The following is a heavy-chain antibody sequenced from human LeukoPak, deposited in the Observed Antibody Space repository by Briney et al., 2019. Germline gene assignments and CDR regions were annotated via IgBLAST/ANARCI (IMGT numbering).Heavy chain of an antibody. D-gene: IGHD6-19*01. J-gene: IGHJ4*02. CDR2: IYYSGST. CDR3: ATSGWYLLPGVY. CDR1: GDSISSTNYY. V-gene: IGHV4-39*01. Sequence: PSETLSLTCTVSGDSISSTNYYWGWIRQPPGKGREWIGSIYYSGSTYYNPSRESRVTISVDTSKNQFSLKLSSVTAADTAVYYCATSGWYLLPGVYWGQGTLVTVSS.